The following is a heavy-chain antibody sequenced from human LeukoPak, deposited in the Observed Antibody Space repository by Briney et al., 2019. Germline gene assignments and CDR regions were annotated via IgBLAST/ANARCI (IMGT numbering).Heavy chain of an antibody. CDR3: AKGSGRYSYYGMDV. J-gene: IGHJ6*04. Sequence: GRSLRLSCAASGFTLSSYAMSWVRQAPGKGLEWVSGISGSGGGTYYADSVKGRFSISRDNSKNTLYLQMNSLRAEDTALYYCAKGSGRYSYYGMDVWGKGTTVTVSS. CDR1: GFTLSSYA. CDR2: ISGSGGGT. D-gene: IGHD6-19*01. V-gene: IGHV3-23*01.